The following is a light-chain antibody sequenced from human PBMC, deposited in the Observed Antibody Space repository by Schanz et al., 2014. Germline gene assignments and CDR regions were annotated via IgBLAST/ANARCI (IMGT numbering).Light chain of an antibody. J-gene: IGLJ3*02. CDR3: SSYVGSNNWV. Sequence: QSALTQPASVSGSPGQSITISCTGTSGDVGTYNLVSWYQQHPGKAPKVMIYEGSKRPSGVPDRFSGSKSGNTASLTVSGLQAEDEADYYYSSYVGSNNWVFGGGTKLTVL. CDR1: SGDVGTYNL. V-gene: IGLV2-14*02. CDR2: EGS.